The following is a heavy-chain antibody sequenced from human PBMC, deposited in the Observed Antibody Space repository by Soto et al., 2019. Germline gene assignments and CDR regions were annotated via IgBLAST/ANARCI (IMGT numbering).Heavy chain of an antibody. CDR3: AKDRYDYQTQGYYFDY. Sequence: EVQLLESGGGLVQPGGSLRLSCAASGFTFSSYAMSWVRQAPGKGLEWVSAISGSGGSTYYADSVKGRFTISRDNSKNTLYLQMNSLRAEDTAVYYCAKDRYDYQTQGYYFDYWGQGTLVTVSS. J-gene: IGHJ4*02. CDR1: GFTFSSYA. D-gene: IGHD5-12*01. CDR2: ISGSGGST. V-gene: IGHV3-23*01.